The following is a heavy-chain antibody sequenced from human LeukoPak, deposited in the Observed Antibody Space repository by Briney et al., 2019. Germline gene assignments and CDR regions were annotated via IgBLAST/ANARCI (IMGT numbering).Heavy chain of an antibody. CDR3: ARDVLAAAGTFDY. D-gene: IGHD6-13*01. CDR1: GGSISSGSYY. J-gene: IGHJ4*02. Sequence: SETLSLTCTVSGGSISSGSYYWSWIRQPAGRGLEWIGRIYPSGSTNYNPSLESRVTISVDTSKNQFSLKLSSVTAADTAVYYCARDVLAAAGTFDYWGQGALVTVSS. V-gene: IGHV4-61*02. CDR2: IYPSGST.